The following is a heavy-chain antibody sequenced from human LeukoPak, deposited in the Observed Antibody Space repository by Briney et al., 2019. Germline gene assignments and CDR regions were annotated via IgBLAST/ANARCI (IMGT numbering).Heavy chain of an antibody. CDR3: SRNAYSSAYLGLDY. D-gene: IGHD3-22*01. V-gene: IGHV3-49*04. CDR1: GFTFSSYA. CDR2: IRSKAYGGAT. J-gene: IGHJ4*02. Sequence: GGSLRLSCAASGFTFSSYAMNWVRQAPGKGLEWVGFIRSKAYGGATEYAASVKGRFTISRDDSKSIAYLQMNSLKTEDTAVYYCSRNAYSSAYLGLDYWGQGTLVTVSS.